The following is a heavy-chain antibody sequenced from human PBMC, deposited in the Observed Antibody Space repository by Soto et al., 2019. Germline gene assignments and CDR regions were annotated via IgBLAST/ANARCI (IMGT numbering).Heavy chain of an antibody. Sequence: QVQLVQSAPELQRPGDSVKVSCKTSGYTFTSYPYSWVRQAPGQGLEWMGWVNSYDGTTKVAQQFRDRTTLTADKSAATVFMELRRLTSDDTAVYYCAREDYGTTTWIDYWGQGTLVAVSS. CDR2: VNSYDGTT. J-gene: IGHJ4*02. V-gene: IGHV1-18*04. CDR1: GYTFTSYP. D-gene: IGHD1-7*01. CDR3: AREDYGTTTWIDY.